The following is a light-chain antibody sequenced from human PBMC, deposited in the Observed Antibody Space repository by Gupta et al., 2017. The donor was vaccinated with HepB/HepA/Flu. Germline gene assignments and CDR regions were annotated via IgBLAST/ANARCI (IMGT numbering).Light chain of an antibody. Sequence: DIQMTQSPSSLSASVGDSVTITCRASQDIESFLGWFQQVPGKAPKSLVYSASTLQSGAPPHFSGSGSGTEFTLTINGLQPEDFGTYYCQQYDSYPLTFGGGTRVEI. V-gene: IGKV1-16*02. J-gene: IGKJ4*01. CDR2: SAS. CDR3: QQYDSYPLT. CDR1: QDIESF.